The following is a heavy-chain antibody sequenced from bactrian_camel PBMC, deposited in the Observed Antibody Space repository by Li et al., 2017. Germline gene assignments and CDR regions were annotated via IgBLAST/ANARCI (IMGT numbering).Heavy chain of an antibody. J-gene: IGHJ4*01. V-gene: IGHV3S53*01. CDR3: KCRGWLN. D-gene: IGHD1*01. CDR2: ISGSDNP. Sequence: VQLVESGGGSVQAGESLTLSCTVSGACMGWFRQAPGKEREAVASISGSDNPSYADSVKGRFAISRDKASGTVYLQMDSLKPEDTAMYFCKCRGWLNWGPGTQVTVS. CDR1: GAC.